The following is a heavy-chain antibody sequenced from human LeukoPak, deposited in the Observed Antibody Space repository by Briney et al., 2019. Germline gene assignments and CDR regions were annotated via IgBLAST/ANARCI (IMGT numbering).Heavy chain of an antibody. D-gene: IGHD3-10*01. CDR3: ARDMVQGIGGYNWFDP. CDR2: IYYSGST. CDR1: GGSISSHY. Sequence: SETLSLTCTVSGGSISSHYWSWIRQPPGKGLEWIGYIYYSGSTNYNPSLKSRVTISVDTSKNQFSLKLSSVTAADTAVYYCARDMVQGIGGYNWFDPWGQGTLVTVSS. V-gene: IGHV4-59*11. J-gene: IGHJ5*02.